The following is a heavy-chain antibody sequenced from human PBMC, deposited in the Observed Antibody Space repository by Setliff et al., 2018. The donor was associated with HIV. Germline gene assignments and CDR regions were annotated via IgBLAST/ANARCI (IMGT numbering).Heavy chain of an antibody. V-gene: IGHV4-61*01. J-gene: IGHJ4*02. D-gene: IGHD6-25*01. CDR2: IYYSGST. CDR1: GGSVSSGSYY. Sequence: SETLSLTCTVSGGSVSSGSYYWSWIRQPPGKGLEWIGYIYYSGSTKHNPSLKSRVTISLDTSKNQFSLKLTSVTAADTAVYYCARHSPRGYTLTGPYWGQGTLVTVSS. CDR3: ARHSPRGYTLTGPY.